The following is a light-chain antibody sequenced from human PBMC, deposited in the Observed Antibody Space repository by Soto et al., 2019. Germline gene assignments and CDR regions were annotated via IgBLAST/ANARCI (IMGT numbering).Light chain of an antibody. Sequence: QSALTQPASVSGSPGQSITISCTGASSDIGGSPYVSWYQKHPGKAPKLMISDVSIRPSGVPDRFSGSKSGNTASLTVSGLQAEDEADYYCSSYAGSNNYVVFGGGTKLTVL. CDR2: DVS. CDR1: SSDIGGSPY. V-gene: IGLV2-8*01. J-gene: IGLJ2*01. CDR3: SSYAGSNNYVV.